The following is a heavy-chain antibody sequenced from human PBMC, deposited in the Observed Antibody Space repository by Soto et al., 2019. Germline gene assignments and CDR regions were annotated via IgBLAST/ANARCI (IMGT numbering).Heavy chain of an antibody. V-gene: IGHV1-24*01. J-gene: IGHJ4*02. CDR3: AISQDTYSNAYYFDY. CDR2: FDPEDGET. CDR1: GYTLTELS. D-gene: IGHD4-4*01. Sequence: ASVKVSCKVSGYTLTELSMHWVRQAPGKGLEWMGGFDPEDGETIYAQKFQGRVTTTEDTSTDTAYMELSSLRSEDTAVYYCAISQDTYSNAYYFDYWGQGTLVTVSS.